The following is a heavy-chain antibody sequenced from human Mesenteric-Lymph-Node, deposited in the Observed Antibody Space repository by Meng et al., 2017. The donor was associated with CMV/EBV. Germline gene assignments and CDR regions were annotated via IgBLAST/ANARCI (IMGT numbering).Heavy chain of an antibody. J-gene: IGHJ6*02. V-gene: IGHV3-23*01. CDR1: GFTFSSYA. Sequence: GGSLRLSYAASGFTFSSYAMSWVRQAPGKGLEWVSAISGSGGSTYYADSVKGRFTISRDNSKNTLYLQMNSLRAEDTAVYYCARVVRGRYYYYGMDVWGQGTTVTVSS. D-gene: IGHD3-10*01. CDR3: ARVVRGRYYYYGMDV. CDR2: ISGSGGST.